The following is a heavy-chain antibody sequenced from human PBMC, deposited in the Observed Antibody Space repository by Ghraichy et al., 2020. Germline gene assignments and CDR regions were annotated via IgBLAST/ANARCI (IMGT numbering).Heavy chain of an antibody. CDR3: AKEIVVVPAAIDY. CDR2: ISGSCGGT. Sequence: LSLTCAASGFTFSSFAMSWVRQAPWKWLELVSAISGSCGGTYYADSVKARFTIFRDNSKNTLYLQMNSLRAEDTAVYYCAKEIVVVPAAIDYWGQGTLVTVSS. V-gene: IGHV3-23*01. CDR1: GFTFSSFA. D-gene: IGHD2-2*01. J-gene: IGHJ4*02.